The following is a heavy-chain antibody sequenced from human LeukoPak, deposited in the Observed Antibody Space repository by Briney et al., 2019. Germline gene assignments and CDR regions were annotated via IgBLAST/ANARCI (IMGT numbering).Heavy chain of an antibody. J-gene: IGHJ6*02. CDR3: ARSVKRFGVVNFYYYYYGMDV. CDR2: IYYSGST. V-gene: IGHV4-39*01. CDR1: GGSISSSSYY. Sequence: PSETLSLTCTVSGGSISSSSYYWGWLRQPPGTGLEWIGSIYYSGSTYYNPSLKSRVTISVDTSKNQFSLKLSSVTAADTAVYYCARSVKRFGVVNFYYYYYGMDVWGQGTTVTVSS. D-gene: IGHD3-3*01.